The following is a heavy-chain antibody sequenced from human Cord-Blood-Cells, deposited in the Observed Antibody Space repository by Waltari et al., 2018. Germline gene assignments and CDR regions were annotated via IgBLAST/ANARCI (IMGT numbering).Heavy chain of an antibody. J-gene: IGHJ4*01. CDR3: ARSPFAIYYSHY. CDR2: IYYSGST. CDR1: GGSSSSSSYY. V-gene: IGHV4-39*01. Sequence: LQLQESGPGLVKPSETLCLTCTVAGGSSSSSSYYWGWIRQPPGKGLEWIGSIYYSGSTYYNPSLKSRVTISVDTSKNQFSLKLSSVTAADTAVYYCARSPFAIYYSHYPGHGPPLPVSS. D-gene: IGHD3-9*01.